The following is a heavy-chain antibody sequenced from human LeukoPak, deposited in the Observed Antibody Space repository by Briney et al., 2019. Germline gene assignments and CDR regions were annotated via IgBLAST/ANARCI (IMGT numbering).Heavy chain of an antibody. D-gene: IGHD1-1*01. CDR2: IDIYSTKT. J-gene: IGHJ4*01. CDR3: ARDWKADF. V-gene: IGHV3-23*05. CDR1: GFTFSTYA. Sequence: GGSLRLSCATSGFTFSTYAMTWVRQAPGKGLEWVSAIDIYSTKTNYADSVKGRFTISRDNSKSTLYLQINSLRGEDTAIYYCARDWKADFWGHGTLVTVSS.